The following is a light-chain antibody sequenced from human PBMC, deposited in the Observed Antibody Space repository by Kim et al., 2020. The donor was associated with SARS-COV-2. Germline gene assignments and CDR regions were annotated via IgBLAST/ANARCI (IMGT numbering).Light chain of an antibody. CDR3: QQANSFPYT. J-gene: IGKJ2*01. V-gene: IGKV1-12*01. CDR1: QDFSRW. CDR2: AAS. Sequence: ASVRDRFTINCRASQDFSRWLAGYQQKPGNAPKLLIYAASSLQSGVPSRFSDSGSGTDFTLTISSLQPEDFATYYCQQANSFPYTCAQETKLEI.